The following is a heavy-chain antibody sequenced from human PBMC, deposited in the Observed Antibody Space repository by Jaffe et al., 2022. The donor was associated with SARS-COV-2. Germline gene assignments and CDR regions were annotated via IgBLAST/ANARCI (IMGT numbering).Heavy chain of an antibody. CDR1: GFTFSSYA. CDR3: ARDLGSGSLEAFDY. Sequence: EVQLLESGGGLVQPGGSLRLSCAASGFTFSSYAMSWVRQAPGKGLEWVSAISGSGGRTYYADSVKGRFTISRDNSKNTLYLQMNSLRAEVTAVYYCARDLGSGSLEAFDYWGQGTLVTVSS. CDR2: ISGSGGRT. J-gene: IGHJ4*02. D-gene: IGHD1-26*01. V-gene: IGHV3-23*01.